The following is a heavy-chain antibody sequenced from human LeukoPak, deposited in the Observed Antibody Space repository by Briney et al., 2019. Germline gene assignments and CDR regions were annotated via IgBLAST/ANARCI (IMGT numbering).Heavy chain of an antibody. CDR3: ARVPSLLWFGESYFDY. CDR1: GYTFTTSG. J-gene: IGHJ4*02. V-gene: IGHV1-18*01. Sequence: ASVKVSCKASGYTFTTSGISWVRQAPGQGLEWMGWISAYNGNINYAQKLQGRVTMTTDTSTSTAYMELRSLRSDDTAVYYCARVPSLLWFGESYFDYWGQGTLVTVSS. D-gene: IGHD3-10*01. CDR2: ISAYNGNI.